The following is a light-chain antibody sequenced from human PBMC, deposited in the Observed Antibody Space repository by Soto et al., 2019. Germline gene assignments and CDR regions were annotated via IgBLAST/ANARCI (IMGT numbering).Light chain of an antibody. Sequence: ESVLTRYRGSLSLAPGEIATLSCRASQSVSSNYLAWYQQKPGQAPRLLIYAASSRATGIPDRFSGSGSGTDFTPTIGSLEPEDFELYYRQQDGTSPWPFGQGTKVDI. J-gene: IGKJ1*01. CDR1: QSVSSNY. CDR2: AAS. CDR3: QQDGTSPWP. V-gene: IGKV3-20*01.